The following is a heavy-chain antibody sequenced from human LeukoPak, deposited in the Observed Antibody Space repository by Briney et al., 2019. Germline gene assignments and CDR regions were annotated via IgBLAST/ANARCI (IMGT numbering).Heavy chain of an antibody. Sequence: ASAKVSCKASGYTFTSYYMHWVRQAPGQGLEWMGIINPSGGSTSYAQKFQGRVTITADESTSTAYMELSSLRSEDTAVYYCARPSGSYDPYAAFDIWGQGTMVTVSS. CDR2: INPSGGST. D-gene: IGHD1-26*01. CDR3: ARPSGSYDPYAAFDI. CDR1: GYTFTSYY. V-gene: IGHV1-46*01. J-gene: IGHJ3*02.